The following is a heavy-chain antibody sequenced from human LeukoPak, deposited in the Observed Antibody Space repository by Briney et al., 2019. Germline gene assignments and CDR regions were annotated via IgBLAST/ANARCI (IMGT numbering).Heavy chain of an antibody. J-gene: IGHJ4*02. CDR3: ARAYTSTWYDSPLDY. CDR1: GFAFSSYD. Sequence: GGSLRLSCAASGFAFSSYDMHWVRQPTGKGLEWISGIDSAGDPFYPGSVKGRFTISRENAKNSLYLQMNSLTAGDTAVYYCARAYTSTWYDSPLDYWGQGTLVTVSS. D-gene: IGHD6-13*01. CDR2: IDSAGDP. V-gene: IGHV3-13*05.